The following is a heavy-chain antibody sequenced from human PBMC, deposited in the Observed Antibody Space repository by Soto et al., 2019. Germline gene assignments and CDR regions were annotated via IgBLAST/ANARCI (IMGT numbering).Heavy chain of an antibody. V-gene: IGHV3-21*01. J-gene: IGHJ4*02. Sequence: GGSLRLSCAAPGFTFSSYSLHWVRQAPGRGLEWLSSITPSSAFIYYADSVKGRFTISRDNAQNSLYLQMNSLRAEDTAVYYCARGARASSVTTVVAYWGQGTLVTVSS. D-gene: IGHD4-17*01. CDR2: ITPSSAFI. CDR1: GFTFSSYS. CDR3: ARGARASSVTTVVAY.